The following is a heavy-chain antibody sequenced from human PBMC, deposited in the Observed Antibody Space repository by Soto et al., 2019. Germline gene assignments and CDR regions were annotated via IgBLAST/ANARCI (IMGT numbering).Heavy chain of an antibody. CDR1: GYTFTSYA. D-gene: IGHD3-22*01. Sequence: EASVKVSCKASGYTFTSYAMHWVRQAPGQRLEWMGWINAGNGNTKYSQKFQGRVTITRDTSASTAYMELSSLRSEDTAVYYCARDPPVYYYDSSGYYYGGYYYYGMDVWGQGTTVTVSS. V-gene: IGHV1-3*01. CDR3: ARDPPVYYYDSSGYYYGGYYYYGMDV. CDR2: INAGNGNT. J-gene: IGHJ6*02.